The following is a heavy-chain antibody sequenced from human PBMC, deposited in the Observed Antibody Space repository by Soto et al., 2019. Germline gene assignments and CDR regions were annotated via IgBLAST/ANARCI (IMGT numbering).Heavy chain of an antibody. CDR2: IYHSGST. J-gene: IGHJ3*02. V-gene: IGHV4-30-2*01. D-gene: IGHD3-16*01. Sequence: SETLSLTCAVSGGSISSGGYSWSWIRQPPGKGLEWIGYIYHSGSTYYNPSLKSRVTISVDRSKNQFSLKLSSVTAADTAVYYCARDLGSYGAFDIWGQGTMVTVSS. CDR3: ARDLGSYGAFDI. CDR1: GGSISSGGYS.